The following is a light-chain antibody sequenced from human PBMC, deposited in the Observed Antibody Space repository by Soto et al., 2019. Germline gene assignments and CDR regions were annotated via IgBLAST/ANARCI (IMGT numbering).Light chain of an antibody. V-gene: IGKV3-11*01. CDR1: QSVHTF. J-gene: IGKJ5*01. Sequence: EIVLTQSPDTLSLSPVEGASLSFRASQSVHTFLAWYQQKPGQAPRLLIYGASTRATGVPARFSGSGSGTDFTLTISSLEPEDFAVYYCQQYDNSPITFGQGTRLEIK. CDR3: QQYDNSPIT. CDR2: GAS.